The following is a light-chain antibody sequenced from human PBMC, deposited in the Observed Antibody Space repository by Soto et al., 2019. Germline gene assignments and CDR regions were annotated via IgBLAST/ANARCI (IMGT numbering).Light chain of an antibody. CDR2: SAP. CDR1: QGIGVR. CDR3: LQVNSFPRT. V-gene: IGKV1-12*01. J-gene: IGKJ1*01. Sequence: DIQMTQSPSTLSASVGDRVTITCRASQGIGVRLAWFQQKQGKAPQYLIQSAPTLESGVPSRFRGSGSGTDFILPLNKLQPEDVDTYYCLQVNSFPRTFGQGTKVDIK.